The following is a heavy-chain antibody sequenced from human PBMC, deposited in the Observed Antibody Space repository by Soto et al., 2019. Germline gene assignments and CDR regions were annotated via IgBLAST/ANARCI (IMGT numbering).Heavy chain of an antibody. CDR3: ASEGYCSGGSCYSDYFDY. CDR2: IIPIFGTA. V-gene: IGHV1-69*01. CDR1: GGTFSSYA. Sequence: QVQLVQSGAEVKKPGSSVKVSCKASGGTFSSYAISWVRQAPGQGLEWMGGIIPIFGTANYEQKFQGRVTITADESTSTAYMELSSLRSEDTAVYYCASEGYCSGGSCYSDYFDYWGQGTLVTVSS. D-gene: IGHD2-15*01. J-gene: IGHJ4*02.